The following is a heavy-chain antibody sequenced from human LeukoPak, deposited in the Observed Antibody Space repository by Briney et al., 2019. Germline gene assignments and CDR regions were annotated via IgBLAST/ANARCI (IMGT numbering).Heavy chain of an antibody. CDR2: INHSGST. Sequence: TSETLSLTCAVYGGSFSGYYWSWIRQPPGKGLEWIGEINHSGSTNYNPSLKSRVTISVDTSKNQFSLKLSSVTAADTAVYYCARQGMWLLFGGSVDVWGKGTTVTVSS. CDR3: ARQGMWLLFGGSVDV. CDR1: GGSFSGYY. V-gene: IGHV4-34*01. D-gene: IGHD3-3*01. J-gene: IGHJ6*04.